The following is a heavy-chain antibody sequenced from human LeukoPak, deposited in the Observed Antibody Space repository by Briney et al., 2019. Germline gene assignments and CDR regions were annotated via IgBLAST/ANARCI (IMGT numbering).Heavy chain of an antibody. J-gene: IGHJ4*02. CDR3: AKAPVTSCRGAYCYPFDS. D-gene: IGHD2-21*01. CDR1: GFTFSSYA. V-gene: IGHV3-30*04. Sequence: GGSLRLSCAASGFTFSSYAMHWVRQAPGKGLEWVAVISYDGSNKYYADSVKGRFTISRDNSKNTLYLQMNSLRAEDAAVYFCAKAPVTSCRGAYCYPFDSWGQGTLVTVSS. CDR2: ISYDGSNK.